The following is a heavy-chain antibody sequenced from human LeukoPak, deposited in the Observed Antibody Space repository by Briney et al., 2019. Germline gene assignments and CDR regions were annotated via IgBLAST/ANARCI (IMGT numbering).Heavy chain of an antibody. CDR3: ATTSGTSPIDQ. Sequence: PSETLSLTCAVYGGPSSGYYWTWVRQPPGKGLEWIGYIHYSRGTNYNPSLKSRVTISVDTSKNQFSLKLNSVTAADTAVYYCATTSGTSPIDQWGQGALVTVSS. J-gene: IGHJ4*02. CDR2: IHYSRGT. V-gene: IGHV4-59*01. CDR1: GGPSSGYY.